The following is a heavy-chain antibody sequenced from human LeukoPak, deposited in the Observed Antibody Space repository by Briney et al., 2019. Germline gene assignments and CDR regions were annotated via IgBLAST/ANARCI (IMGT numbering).Heavy chain of an antibody. V-gene: IGHV4-31*03. J-gene: IGHJ6*02. CDR1: GGSISGGGYY. D-gene: IGHD4-17*01. CDR2: ISFSGST. Sequence: PSQTLSLTCTVSGGSISGGGYYWSWIRQYPGKGLEWIGYISFSGSTFYNPSLRSRVVISRDTSKNQFSLKLDSVTAADTAVYYCADSYGDRNYFYGMDVWGQGTTVTVS. CDR3: ADSYGDRNYFYGMDV.